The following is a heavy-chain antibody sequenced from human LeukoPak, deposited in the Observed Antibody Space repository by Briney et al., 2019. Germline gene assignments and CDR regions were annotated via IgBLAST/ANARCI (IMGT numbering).Heavy chain of an antibody. CDR3: ATNLFCASASCL. CDR1: GFTFSDYT. CDR2: IGTAGNYI. J-gene: IGHJ4*02. V-gene: IGHV3-21*01. Sequence: GGSLRLSRAASGFTFSDYTMNWVRQAPGKGLEWLSSIGTAGNYIFYADSVQGRFTISRDNANDSLYLEMKSLRVEDTATYYCATNLFCASASCLWGQGTLVTVSS. D-gene: IGHD2-2*01.